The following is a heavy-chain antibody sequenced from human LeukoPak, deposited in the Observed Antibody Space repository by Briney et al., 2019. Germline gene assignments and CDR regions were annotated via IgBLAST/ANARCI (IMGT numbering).Heavy chain of an antibody. Sequence: GASVKVSCKVSGYTLTELSMHWVRQAPGKGLEWMGGFDPEDGGTIYAQKFLGRVTMTEDTSTDTAYMELSSLRSEDTAVYYCARQGTHDSSGTNFDYWGQGTLVTVSS. D-gene: IGHD3-22*01. CDR2: FDPEDGGT. J-gene: IGHJ4*02. CDR1: GYTLTELS. CDR3: ARQGTHDSSGTNFDY. V-gene: IGHV1-24*01.